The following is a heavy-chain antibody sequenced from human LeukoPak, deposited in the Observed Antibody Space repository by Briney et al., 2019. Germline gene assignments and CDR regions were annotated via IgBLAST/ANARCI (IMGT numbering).Heavy chain of an antibody. D-gene: IGHD6-13*01. CDR3: ARDLKTYSSSSW. CDR1: GFTFSNYA. CDR2: ISSSGSTI. V-gene: IGHV3-48*03. Sequence: GGSLRLSCAASGFTFSNYAMSWVRQAPGKGLEWVSYISSSGSTIYYADSVKGRFTISRDNAKNSLYLQMDSLRAEDTAVYYCARDLKTYSSSSWWGRGTLVTVSS. J-gene: IGHJ4*02.